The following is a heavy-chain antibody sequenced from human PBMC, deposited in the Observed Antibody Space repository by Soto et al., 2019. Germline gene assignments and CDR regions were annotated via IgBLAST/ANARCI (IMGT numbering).Heavy chain of an antibody. J-gene: IGHJ6*02. D-gene: IGHD5-18*01. Sequence: PGESLKISCKGSGYSFTSYWIGWVRQMPGKGLEWMGIIYPGDSDTRYSPSFQGQVTISADKSISTAYLQWSSLKASDTAMYYCARHPRIQLWSHHRDYYGMDVWGQGTTVTV. CDR3: ARHPRIQLWSHHRDYYGMDV. CDR1: GYSFTSYW. CDR2: IYPGDSDT. V-gene: IGHV5-51*01.